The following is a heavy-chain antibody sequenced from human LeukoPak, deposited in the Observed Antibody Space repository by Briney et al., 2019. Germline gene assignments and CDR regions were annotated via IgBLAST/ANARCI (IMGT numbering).Heavy chain of an antibody. V-gene: IGHV4-31*03. CDR1: GGSISSGGYY. J-gene: IGHJ4*02. CDR2: IYYSGST. Sequence: SETLSLTCTVSGGSISSGGYYWSWIRQHPGNGLEWIGYIYYSGSTYYNPSLKSRVTISVDTSKNQFSLKLSSVTAADTAVYYCASTLEGMIVDWGQGTLVTVSS. D-gene: IGHD3-22*01. CDR3: ASTLEGMIVD.